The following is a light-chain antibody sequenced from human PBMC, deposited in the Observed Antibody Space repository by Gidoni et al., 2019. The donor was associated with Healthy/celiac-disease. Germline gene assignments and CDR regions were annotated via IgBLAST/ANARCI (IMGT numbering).Light chain of an antibody. V-gene: IGLV3-1*01. Sequence: SYKPTQPPSVSVSPGQTASITCSGDKLGDKYACWYQQKPGQSPVLVIYQASKRPSGIPERFSGSNSGNTATLTISGTQAMDEADYYCQAWDSSTVVFGGGTKLTVL. J-gene: IGLJ2*01. CDR1: KLGDKY. CDR2: QAS. CDR3: QAWDSSTVV.